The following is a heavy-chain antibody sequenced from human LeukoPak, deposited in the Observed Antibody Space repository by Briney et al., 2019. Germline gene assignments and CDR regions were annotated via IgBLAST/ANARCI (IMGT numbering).Heavy chain of an antibody. V-gene: IGHV3-23*01. CDR1: GFTFSSYS. CDR3: AKKSVPNTPPMFDY. D-gene: IGHD2-2*02. Sequence: PGGSLRLSCAASGFTFSSYSMNWVRQAPGKGLEWVSAISGGGDSTYYADSVRGRFTISRDNSKNTLYLQMNSLRAEDTAVYYCAKKSVPNTPPMFDYWGQGTLVTVSS. CDR2: ISGGGDST. J-gene: IGHJ4*02.